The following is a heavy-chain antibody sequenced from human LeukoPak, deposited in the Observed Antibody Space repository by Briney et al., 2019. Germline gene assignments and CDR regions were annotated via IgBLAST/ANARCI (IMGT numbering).Heavy chain of an antibody. Sequence: SETLSLTCTVSGGSVSSGSYYWSWIRQPPGKGLEWIGYIYYSGSTNYNPSLKSRVTISVDTSKNQFSLKLSSVTAADTAVYYCARDQDDGSGSSFDHWGQGTLVTVSS. J-gene: IGHJ4*02. CDR2: IYYSGST. CDR1: GGSVSSGSYY. CDR3: ARDQDDGSGSSFDH. D-gene: IGHD3-10*01. V-gene: IGHV4-61*01.